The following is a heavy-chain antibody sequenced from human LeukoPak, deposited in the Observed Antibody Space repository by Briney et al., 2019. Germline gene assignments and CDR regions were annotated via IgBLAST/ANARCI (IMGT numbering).Heavy chain of an antibody. D-gene: IGHD1-1*01. V-gene: IGHV3-21*01. J-gene: IGHJ6*03. CDR2: ISSSSSYI. Sequence: GGSLRLSCAASGFTFSSYSMNWVRQAPGKGLEWVSSISSSSSYIYYADSVKGRFTISRDNAKNSLYLQMNSLRAEDTAVYYCARDGSNTPETGTHPLIYYYMDVWGKGTTVTVSS. CDR1: GFTFSSYS. CDR3: ARDGSNTPETGTHPLIYYYMDV.